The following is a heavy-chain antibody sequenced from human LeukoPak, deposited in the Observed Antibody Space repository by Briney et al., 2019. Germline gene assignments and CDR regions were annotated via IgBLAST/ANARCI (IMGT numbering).Heavy chain of an antibody. J-gene: IGHJ3*02. CDR2: IGSDPRDK. Sequence: GGSLRLSRAASGFNFSNYGMNWIRQTPGRGLEWVSFIGSDPRDKYYADSVKGRFPVPRDNSKNTLFLEMNRLTVQDTALYYCAKEDGTSDIWGQGTMVSVFS. CDR1: GFNFSNYG. CDR3: AKEDGTSDI. V-gene: IGHV3-30*02.